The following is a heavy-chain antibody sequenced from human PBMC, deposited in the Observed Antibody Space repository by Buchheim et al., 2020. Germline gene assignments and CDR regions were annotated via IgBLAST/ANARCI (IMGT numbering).Heavy chain of an antibody. CDR3: ARVRAARARLQLYYFDY. D-gene: IGHD6-6*01. J-gene: IGHJ4*02. Sequence: QVQLVESGGGVVQPGRSLRLSCAASGFTFSSYAMHWVRQAPGKGLEWVAVISYDGSNKYYADSVKGRFTIPRDNSKNTLYLQMNSLRAEDTAVYYCARVRAARARLQLYYFDYWGQGTL. V-gene: IGHV3-30-3*01. CDR2: ISYDGSNK. CDR1: GFTFSSYA.